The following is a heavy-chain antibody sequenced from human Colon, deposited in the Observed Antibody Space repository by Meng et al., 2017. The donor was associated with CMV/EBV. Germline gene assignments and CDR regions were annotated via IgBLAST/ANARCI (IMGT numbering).Heavy chain of an antibody. CDR2: INHSGST. CDR3: ARGLYGSGRHQIDY. J-gene: IGHJ4*02. V-gene: IGHV4-34*01. CDR1: GAFFSGYY. Sequence: QEQQQPWRAGLLKPSEPLPLTCAVDGAFFSGYYWSWIRQPAGKGLEWIGEINHSGSTNYHPSLKSRVTISVDTSKNQFSLKLSSVTAADTAVYYCARGLYGSGRHQIDYWGQGTLVTVSS. D-gene: IGHD3-10*01.